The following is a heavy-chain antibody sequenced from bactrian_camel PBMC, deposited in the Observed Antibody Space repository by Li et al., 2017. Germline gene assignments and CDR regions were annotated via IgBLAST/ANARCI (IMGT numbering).Heavy chain of an antibody. D-gene: IGHD1*01. J-gene: IGHJ4*01. CDR2: LDATGAT. V-gene: IGHV3S53*01. CDR3: AAVSRGAYAPASWCNRANYNY. CDR1: GVKYNSYC. Sequence: HVQLVESGGGSVQAGGSLRLSCVVSGVKYNSYCMGWFRQAPGKQREGVAALDATGATSFTDSVKGRFTISKDNVKNTMYLQMNGLRPEDTAMYYCAAVSRGAYAPASWCNRANYNYWGQGTQVTVS.